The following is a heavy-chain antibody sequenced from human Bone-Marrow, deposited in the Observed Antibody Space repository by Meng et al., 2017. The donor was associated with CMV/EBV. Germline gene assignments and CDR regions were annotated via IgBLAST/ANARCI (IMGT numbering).Heavy chain of an antibody. D-gene: IGHD3-3*01. Sequence: ASVKVSCKASGYTFTGYYVHWVRQAPGQGLEWMGWINPNSGNTGYAQKFQGRVTMTRNTSISTAYMELSSLRSEDTAVYYCARVGEGITIFGEEPRDYYYYYGRDVWGQGNTVNV. CDR2: INPNSGNT. J-gene: IGHJ6*02. V-gene: IGHV1-8*02. CDR3: ARVGEGITIFGEEPRDYYYYYGRDV. CDR1: GYTFTGYY.